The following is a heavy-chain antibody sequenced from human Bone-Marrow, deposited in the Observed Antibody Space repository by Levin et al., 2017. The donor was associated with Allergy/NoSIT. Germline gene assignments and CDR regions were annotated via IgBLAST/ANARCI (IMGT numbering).Heavy chain of an antibody. CDR2: INPGGGST. CDR3: ARGKVGRVDRNAFDV. D-gene: IGHD1-26*01. V-gene: IGHV1-46*01. J-gene: IGHJ3*01. CDR1: GYTFTNFF. Sequence: PGESLKISCKASGYTFTNFFIYLVRQAPGQGLEWMGLINPGGGSTSYVQRFQGRVTMTRDTSTTTVYMELSGLRSDDTAVYYCARGKVGRVDRNAFDVWGQGTKVTVSS.